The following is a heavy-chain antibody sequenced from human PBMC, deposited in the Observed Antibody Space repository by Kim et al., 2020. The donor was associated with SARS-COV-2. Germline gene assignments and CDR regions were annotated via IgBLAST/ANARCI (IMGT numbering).Heavy chain of an antibody. CDR2: ITASGKTP. V-gene: IGHV3-74*01. J-gene: IGHJ2*01. CDR3: ARDGGFTDHDWYFDL. D-gene: IGHD3-16*01. Sequence: GGSLRLSCAASGFNFRNYFMNWVRQAPGKGPVFISRITASGKTPSYADSVKGRFTTSRDNTKNTLDLEMTSRRAEDTAIYYCARDGGFTDHDWYFDLWGRGILVTVSS. CDR1: GFNFRNYF.